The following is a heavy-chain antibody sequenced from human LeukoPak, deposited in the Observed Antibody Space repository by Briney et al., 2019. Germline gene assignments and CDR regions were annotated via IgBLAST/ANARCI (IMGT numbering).Heavy chain of an antibody. D-gene: IGHD6-13*01. CDR3: ARGPGAAAGAKTEPEYFQH. J-gene: IGHJ1*01. CDR2: ISAYNGNT. Sequence: GASVKVSCKASGYTFTSYGISWVRQAPGQGLEWMGWISAYNGNTNYAQKLQGRVTMTTDTSTSTAYMELRSLRSDDTAVYYCARGPGAAAGAKTEPEYFQHWGQGTLVTVPS. V-gene: IGHV1-18*01. CDR1: GYTFTSYG.